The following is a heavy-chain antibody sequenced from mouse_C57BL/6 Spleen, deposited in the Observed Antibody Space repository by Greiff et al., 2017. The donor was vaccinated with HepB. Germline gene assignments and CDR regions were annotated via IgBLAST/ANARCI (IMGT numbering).Heavy chain of an antibody. D-gene: IGHD1-3*01. J-gene: IGHJ3*01. CDR1: GYSFTGYY. Sequence: VQLQQSGPELVKPGASVKISCKASGYSFTGYYMNWVKQSPEKSLEWIGEINPSTGGTTYNQKFKAKATLTVDKSSSTAYMQLKSLTSEDSAVYYCARSDNYWFAYWGQGTLVTVSA. V-gene: IGHV1-42*01. CDR3: ARSDNYWFAY. CDR2: INPSTGGT.